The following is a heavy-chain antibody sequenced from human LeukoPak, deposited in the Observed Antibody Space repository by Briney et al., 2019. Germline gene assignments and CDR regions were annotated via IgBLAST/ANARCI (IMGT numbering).Heavy chain of an antibody. CDR1: GFTFSNYW. CDR2: IRQDGGEK. D-gene: IGHD2-15*01. J-gene: IGHJ4*02. V-gene: IGHV3-7*01. CDR3: SRYCRIRVPEYYFDH. Sequence: PGGSLRLSCAASGFTFSNYWMSWVRQAPGMGLEWVANIRQDGGEKNYVDSVKGRFTISRDNAKNLLYLQMNSLRAEDTAVYYCSRYCRIRVPEYYFDHWGQGALVTVSS.